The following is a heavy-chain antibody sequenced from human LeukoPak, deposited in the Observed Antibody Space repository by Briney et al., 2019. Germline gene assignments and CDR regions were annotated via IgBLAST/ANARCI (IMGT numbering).Heavy chain of an antibody. CDR3: ARRGCSSTSCYDCFDY. Sequence: SETLSLTCTVSGGSISKYYWSWIRQPPGKGLEWIGHTYYSGSTNYNPSLKSRVTISVDTSKNQFSLKLSSVTAADTAVYYCARRGCSSTSCYDCFDYWGQGTLVT. V-gene: IGHV4-59*01. D-gene: IGHD2-2*01. J-gene: IGHJ4*02. CDR2: TYYSGST. CDR1: GGSISKYY.